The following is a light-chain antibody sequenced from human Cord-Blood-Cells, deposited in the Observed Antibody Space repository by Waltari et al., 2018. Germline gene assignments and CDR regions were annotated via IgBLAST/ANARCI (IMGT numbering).Light chain of an antibody. Sequence: DIQTTQTPSSLSASVGARVTITSRASQSISSYLNWYQQKPGKAPKLLIYAASSLQSGVPSRFSGSGSGTDFTLTISSLQPEDFATYYCQQSYSTPYTFGQGTKLEIK. J-gene: IGKJ2*01. V-gene: IGKV1-39*01. CDR2: AAS. CDR1: QSISSY. CDR3: QQSYSTPYT.